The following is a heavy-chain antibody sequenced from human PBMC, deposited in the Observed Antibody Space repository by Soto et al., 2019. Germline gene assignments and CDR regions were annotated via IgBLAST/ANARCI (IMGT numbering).Heavy chain of an antibody. Sequence: EVQLVESGGGLVKPGGSLRLSCAASGFTFSSYSVNWVRQAPGKGLEWVSSISSSSSYIYYADSVKGRFTISRDNAKNSLYLQMTSLRAADTAVYYCARDPSGYSSSFDYWGQGTLVTVSS. CDR2: ISSSSSYI. CDR3: ARDPSGYSSSFDY. V-gene: IGHV3-21*01. D-gene: IGHD5-18*01. CDR1: GFTFSSYS. J-gene: IGHJ4*02.